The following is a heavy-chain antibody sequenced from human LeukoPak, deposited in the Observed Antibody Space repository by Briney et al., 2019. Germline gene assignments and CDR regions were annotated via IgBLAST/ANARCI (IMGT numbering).Heavy chain of an antibody. V-gene: IGHV4-39*01. J-gene: IGHJ4*02. CDR3: ARNSLDYGDPTRDY. D-gene: IGHD4-17*01. CDR2: IYYSGST. Sequence: SETLSLTCTVSGGSISSSSYYWGWIRQPPGKGLEWIGSIYYSGSTYYNPSLKSRVTISVDTSKNQFSLKLSSVTAADTAVYYCARNSLDYGDPTRDYWGQGTLVTVSS. CDR1: GGSISSSSYY.